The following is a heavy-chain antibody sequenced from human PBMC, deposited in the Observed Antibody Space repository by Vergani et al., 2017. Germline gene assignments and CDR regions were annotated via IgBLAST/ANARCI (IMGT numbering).Heavy chain of an antibody. D-gene: IGHD3-10*01. CDR3: GRVADFYGLGSRLLDL. J-gene: IGHJ5*02. CDR2: IHYSENT. V-gene: IGHV4-59*11. CDR1: FDSIRNLY. Sequence: QVKLQESGPGLVKSSETLALTCSVSFDSIRNLYCNWIRQPPGKGLEWIGSIHYSENTNYNPSLKTRVTISVDTSKNQFSLKLNSVTAADTAVYYCGRVADFYGLGSRLLDLWGQGILVTVSS.